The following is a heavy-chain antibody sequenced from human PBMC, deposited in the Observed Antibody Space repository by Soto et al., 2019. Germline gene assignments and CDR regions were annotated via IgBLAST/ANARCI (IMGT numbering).Heavy chain of an antibody. CDR3: ARVIKSGFGVLFHPSFHI. J-gene: IGHJ3*02. CDR1: GGSISSYY. Sequence: SETLSLTCTVSGGSISSYYWSWIRQPPGKGLEWIGYIYYSGSTNYNPSLKSRVTISVDTSKNQFSLKLSSVTAADTAVYYCARVIKSGFGVLFHPSFHIWGQGTMVTVSS. CDR2: IYYSGST. D-gene: IGHD3-10*01. V-gene: IGHV4-59*01.